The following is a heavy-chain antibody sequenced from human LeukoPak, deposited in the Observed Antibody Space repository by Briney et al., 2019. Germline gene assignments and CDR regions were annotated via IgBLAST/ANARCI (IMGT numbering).Heavy chain of an antibody. Sequence: GGSLRLSCAASGFTFSSYEMNWVRQAPGKGLEWVSVIYSGGSTYYADSVKGRFIISRDNSKNTLYLQMNSLRAEDTAVYYCARGGRPYCTNGVCYSSGPWGFDYWGQGTLVTVSS. CDR3: ARGGRPYCTNGVCYSSGPWGFDY. V-gene: IGHV3-53*01. J-gene: IGHJ4*02. CDR2: IYSGGST. D-gene: IGHD2-8*01. CDR1: GFTFSSYE.